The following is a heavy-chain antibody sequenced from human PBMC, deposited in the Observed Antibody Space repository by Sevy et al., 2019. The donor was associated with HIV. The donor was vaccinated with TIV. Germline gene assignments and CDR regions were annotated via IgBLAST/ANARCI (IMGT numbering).Heavy chain of an antibody. D-gene: IGHD3-10*01. V-gene: IGHV3-48*02. CDR3: ARGYASGRN. Sequence: GGSLRLSCVGSGFTFSNYNMNWVRQAPGKGLEWVSSIRCIGGATYYADSVKGRFTVSRDNARNSVFLQMNSLRDEDTAVYYCARGYASGRNWGQGSLVTVTS. CDR1: GFTFSNYN. J-gene: IGHJ4*02. CDR2: IRCIGGAT.